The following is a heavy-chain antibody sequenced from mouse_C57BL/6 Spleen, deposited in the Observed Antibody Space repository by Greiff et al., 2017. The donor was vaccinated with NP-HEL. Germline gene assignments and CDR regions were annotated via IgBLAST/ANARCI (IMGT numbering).Heavy chain of an antibody. CDR3: ARRGSGWDYFDY. Sequence: QVQLQQSGAELVRPGASVKLSCKASGYTFTDYYINWVKQRPGQGLEWIARIYPGSGNTYYNEKFKGKATLTAEKSSSTAYMQLSSLTSEDSAVYFCARRGSGWDYFDYWGQGTTLTVSS. CDR2: IYPGSGNT. D-gene: IGHD3-1*01. CDR1: GYTFTDYY. J-gene: IGHJ2*01. V-gene: IGHV1-76*01.